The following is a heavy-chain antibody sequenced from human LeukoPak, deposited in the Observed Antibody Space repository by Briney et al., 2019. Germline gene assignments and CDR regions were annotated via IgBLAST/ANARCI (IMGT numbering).Heavy chain of an antibody. D-gene: IGHD4-11*01. CDR2: ISAHNGNT. CDR1: GYIFTSYC. V-gene: IGHV1-18*01. CDR3: ARAQTTLLLDY. J-gene: IGHJ4*02. Sequence: ASVKVSCKASGYIFTSYCIIWVRQAPGQGLQWMGWISAHNGNTNYARKLQGRVTMTTDTSTSTVYMELRSLRSDDTAVYYCARAQTTLLLDYWGQGTLVTVSS.